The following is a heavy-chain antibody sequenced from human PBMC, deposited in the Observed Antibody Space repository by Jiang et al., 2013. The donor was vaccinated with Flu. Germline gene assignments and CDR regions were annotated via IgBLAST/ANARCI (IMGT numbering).Heavy chain of an antibody. CDR3: AREGWSDTAMVTYYGMDV. J-gene: IGHJ6*02. CDR2: IYYSGST. D-gene: IGHD5-18*01. Sequence: LLKPSETLSLTCTVSGGSISSYYWSWIRQPPGKGLEWIGYIYYSGSTNYNPSLKSRVTISVDTSKNQFSLKLSSVTAADTAVYYCAREGWSDTAMVTYYGMDVWGQGTTVTVSS. V-gene: IGHV4-59*12. CDR1: GGSISSYY.